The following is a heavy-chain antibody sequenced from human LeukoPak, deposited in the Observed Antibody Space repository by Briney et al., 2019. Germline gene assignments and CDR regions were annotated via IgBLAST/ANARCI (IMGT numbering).Heavy chain of an antibody. D-gene: IGHD3-3*01. V-gene: IGHV4-4*09. CDR2: IYTSGST. CDR1: GGSISSYY. CDR3: ARLAYTEWPKLDH. Sequence: SETLSLTCTVSGGSISSYYWSWIRQPPGKGLEWIGYIYTSGSTNYNPSLKSRVTISVDTSKNQFSLKLSSVTAADTAVYYCARLAYTEWPKLDHWGQGTLVTVSS. J-gene: IGHJ4*02.